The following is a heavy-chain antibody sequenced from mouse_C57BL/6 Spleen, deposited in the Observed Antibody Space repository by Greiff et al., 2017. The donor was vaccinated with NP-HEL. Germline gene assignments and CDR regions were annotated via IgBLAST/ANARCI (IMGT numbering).Heavy chain of an antibody. D-gene: IGHD2-4*01. V-gene: IGHV1-69*01. CDR3: ARSDDYYFDY. CDR2: IDPSDSYT. Sequence: VQLQQSGAELVMPGASVKLSCKASGYTFTSYWMHWVKQRPGQGLEWIGEIDPSDSYTNYNQKFKGKSTLTVDKSSSTAYMQLSSLTSEDSAVYYCARSDDYYFDYWGQGTTLTVSS. CDR1: GYTFTSYW. J-gene: IGHJ2*01.